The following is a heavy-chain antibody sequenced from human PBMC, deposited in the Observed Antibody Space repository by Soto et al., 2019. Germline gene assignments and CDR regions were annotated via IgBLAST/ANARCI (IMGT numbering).Heavy chain of an antibody. Sequence: GGSLRLSCAASGFTFSSYWMSWVRQAPGKGLEWVANIKQDGSEKYYVDSVKGRFTISRDNAKNSLYLQMNSLRAEDTAVYYCARTNNYQLLRYGSPPINYDFWSGYPYYYYYMDVWGKGTTVTVSS. CDR3: ARTNNYQLLRYGSPPINYDFWSGYPYYYYYMDV. CDR2: IKQDGSEK. V-gene: IGHV3-7*01. J-gene: IGHJ6*03. CDR1: GFTFSSYW. D-gene: IGHD3-3*01.